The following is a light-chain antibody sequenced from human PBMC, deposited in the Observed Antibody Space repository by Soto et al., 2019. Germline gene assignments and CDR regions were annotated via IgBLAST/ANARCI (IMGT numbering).Light chain of an antibody. V-gene: IGLV1-44*01. CDR1: SSNIGSYS. Sequence: QSVLTQPPSASGTPGQRVTISCSGSSSNIGSYSVNWYQQLPGTAPKLLIYNNNQRPSGVSDRFSGSKSGTSASLTISGLQSEDEAGYYCAAWDASLNGPVFGGGTKLTVL. CDR2: NNN. J-gene: IGLJ2*01. CDR3: AAWDASLNGPV.